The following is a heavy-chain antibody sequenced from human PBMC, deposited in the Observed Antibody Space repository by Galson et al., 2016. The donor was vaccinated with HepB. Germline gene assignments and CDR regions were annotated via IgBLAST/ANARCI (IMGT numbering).Heavy chain of an antibody. J-gene: IGHJ4*02. Sequence: CAISGDSVSSSSSHWNWIRQSPSRGLEWLGRTYYRSKWHQDYAASVKGRITINPDTTENQFSLQVSSVTPADTAVYYCARDLGVDLYYFDSWGQGTLVTVSS. D-gene: IGHD3-10*01. CDR3: ARDLGVDLYYFDS. CDR2: TYYRSKWHQ. V-gene: IGHV6-1*01. CDR1: GDSVSSSSSH.